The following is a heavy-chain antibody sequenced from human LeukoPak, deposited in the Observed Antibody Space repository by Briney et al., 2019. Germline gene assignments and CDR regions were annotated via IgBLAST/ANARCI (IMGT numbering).Heavy chain of an antibody. Sequence: SETLSLTCTVSGGSISSSSYYWGWIRQPPGKGLEWIGSIYYSGSTYYNPSLKSRVTISVDTSKNQFSLKLSSVTAADTAVYYCARDTRIYWYFDLWGRGTLVTVSS. CDR2: IYYSGST. V-gene: IGHV4-39*07. CDR3: ARDTRIYWYFDL. J-gene: IGHJ2*01. CDR1: GGSISSSSYY. D-gene: IGHD2-15*01.